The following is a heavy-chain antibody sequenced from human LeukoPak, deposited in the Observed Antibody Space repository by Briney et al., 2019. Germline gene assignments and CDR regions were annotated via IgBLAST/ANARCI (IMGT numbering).Heavy chain of an antibody. D-gene: IGHD6-13*01. V-gene: IGHV4-39*07. J-gene: IGHJ4*02. CDR1: GGSISSSSYY. CDR2: IYYSGST. CDR3: ARDRPGGSSLDY. Sequence: SETLSLTCTVSGGSISSSSYYWGWIRQPPGKGLEWIGSIYYSGSTYYNPSLKSRVTISVDTSKNQFYLKLSSVTAADTAVYYCARDRPGGSSLDYWGQGTLVTVSS.